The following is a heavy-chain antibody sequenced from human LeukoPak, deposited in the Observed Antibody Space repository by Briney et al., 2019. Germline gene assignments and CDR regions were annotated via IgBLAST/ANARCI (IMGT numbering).Heavy chain of an antibody. CDR2: IYGSGST. CDR3: ARETSGSAGY. CDR1: GFTVSSNY. D-gene: IGHD5-12*01. V-gene: IGHV3-53*01. J-gene: IGHJ4*02. Sequence: GGSLRLSCAASGFTVSSNYMSGARQAPGKGLEWVSVIYGSGSTYYTDSVKGRFTISRDNSKNTLYLQMNSLRAGDTAVYYCARETSGSAGYWGQGTLVTVSS.